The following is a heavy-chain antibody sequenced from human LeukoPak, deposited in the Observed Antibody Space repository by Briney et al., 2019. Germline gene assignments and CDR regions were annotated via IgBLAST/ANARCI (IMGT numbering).Heavy chain of an antibody. V-gene: IGHV4-30-2*01. CDR1: GGSISSGGYS. Sequence: DPSETLSLTCAVSGGSISSGGYSWSWIRQPPGKGLEWIGYIYHSGSTYYNPSLKSRVTISVDRSKNQFSLKLSSVTAADTAVYYCARICGNGYTKIGGSAFDIWGQGTMVTVSS. J-gene: IGHJ3*02. CDR3: ARICGNGYTKIGGSAFDI. CDR2: IYHSGST. D-gene: IGHD5-24*01.